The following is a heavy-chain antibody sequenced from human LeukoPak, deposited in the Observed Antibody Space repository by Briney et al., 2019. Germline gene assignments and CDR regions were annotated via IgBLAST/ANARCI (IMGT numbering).Heavy chain of an antibody. Sequence: GGSLRLSCAASGFIVSNYAMNWVRQAPGKGLEWVSYISSSSLTIYYADSVKGRFTISRDNAKNSLYLQMNSLRDDDTAVYYCAGEVGNSDYDYWGQGTLVTVSS. CDR1: GFIVSNYA. CDR3: AGEVGNSDYDY. V-gene: IGHV3-48*02. CDR2: ISSSSLTI. J-gene: IGHJ4*02. D-gene: IGHD4-23*01.